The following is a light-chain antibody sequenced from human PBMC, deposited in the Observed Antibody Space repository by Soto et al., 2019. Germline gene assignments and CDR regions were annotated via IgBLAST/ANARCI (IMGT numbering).Light chain of an antibody. V-gene: IGKV1-39*01. CDR1: QSISSY. CDR3: PQSLCTPQT. CDR2: ASS. J-gene: IGKJ1*01. Sequence: DIQMTQSPSSLSASVGDRVTITCRASQSISSYLNWYQQKPGKAPKRLIYASSSLQSGVPSRFRGRGSWTNFTPTISSLKPEDFGTYESPQSLCTPQTFGQENNVEIK.